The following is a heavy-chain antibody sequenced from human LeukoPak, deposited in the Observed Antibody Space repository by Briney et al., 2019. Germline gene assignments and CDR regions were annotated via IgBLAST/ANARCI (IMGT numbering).Heavy chain of an antibody. D-gene: IGHD3-10*01. V-gene: IGHV3-7*01. J-gene: IGHJ4*02. CDR2: IKQDGSEK. Sequence: GGYLSLSCAASGFTFSSYWMSWVRQAPGNGLEWVANIKQDGSEKYYVDSVKGRFTISRDNAKDSLYLQMNSLRAEDTAVYYCARVSFGAFDYWGQGTLVTVSS. CDR3: ARVSFGAFDY. CDR1: GFTFSSYW.